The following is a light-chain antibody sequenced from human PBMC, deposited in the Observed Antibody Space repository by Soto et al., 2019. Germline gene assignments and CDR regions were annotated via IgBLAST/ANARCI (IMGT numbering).Light chain of an antibody. V-gene: IGKV1-5*03. CDR2: KAS. CDR3: QQYETYYPWT. Sequence: DLQMAQSPSSLSASVADRITITCRASQIIDTWLAWYQQKPGKATKLLIYKASSLENGVPSRFSGSGSGTEFTLTLRSLQPDDFANYYCQQYETYYPWTFGQGTKVDIK. J-gene: IGKJ1*01. CDR1: QIIDTW.